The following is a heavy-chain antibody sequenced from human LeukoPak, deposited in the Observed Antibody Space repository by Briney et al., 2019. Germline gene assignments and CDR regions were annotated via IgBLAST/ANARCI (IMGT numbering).Heavy chain of an antibody. V-gene: IGHV3-21*01. CDR3: APFSAVTPYYFDY. CDR2: ISPDSGTI. J-gene: IGHJ4*02. CDR1: GFTFSSHR. D-gene: IGHD6-13*01. Sequence: GGSLSLSCAASGFTFSSHRLMWVRQAPGKGLEWVSSISPDSGTIYYADSVKGRFTISRDNAENSLFLQMNSLGAEDTAVYYCAPFSAVTPYYFDYWGQGTLVTVSS.